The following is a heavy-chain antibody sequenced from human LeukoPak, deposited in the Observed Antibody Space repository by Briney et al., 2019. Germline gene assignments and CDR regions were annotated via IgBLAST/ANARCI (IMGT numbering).Heavy chain of an antibody. Sequence: PGGSLRLSCAASGFTFSSYAMHWVRQAPGKGLEWVAVISYDGSNKYYADSVKGRFTISRDNSKNTLYLQMNSLRAEDTAVYYCARGPAIVATMGYFDYWGQGTLVTVSS. CDR2: ISYDGSNK. CDR1: GFTFSSYA. CDR3: ARGPAIVATMGYFDY. V-gene: IGHV3-30-3*01. J-gene: IGHJ4*02. D-gene: IGHD5-12*01.